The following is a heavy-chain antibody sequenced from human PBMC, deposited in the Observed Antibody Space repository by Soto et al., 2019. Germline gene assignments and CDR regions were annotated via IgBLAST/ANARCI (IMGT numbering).Heavy chain of an antibody. CDR3: AKNKWLEGYYYYAMDV. CDR2: ISGGGGST. CDR1: GFTFSSYP. V-gene: IGHV3-23*01. J-gene: IGHJ6*02. D-gene: IGHD6-19*01. Sequence: GGSLRLSCAASGFTFSSYPMSWVRQAPGKGLEWVSAISGGGGSTYYADSVKGRFTISRDNSKNTLYLQMNSLRAEDTAVYYCAKNKWLEGYYYYAMDVWGQGTTVTVSS.